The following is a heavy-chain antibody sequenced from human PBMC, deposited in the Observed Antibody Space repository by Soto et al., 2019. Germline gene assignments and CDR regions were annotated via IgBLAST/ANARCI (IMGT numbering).Heavy chain of an antibody. CDR2: IKSKTYGGTT. CDR3: TTGYRIAAAGSSRYYYYGMDV. Sequence: EVQLVESGGGLVKPGGSLRLSCAASGFTFSNAWMSWVRQAPGKGLEWVGRIKSKTYGGTTDYAAPVKGRFTISRDDSKNTLYLQMNSLKTEDTAVYYCTTGYRIAAAGSSRYYYYGMDVWGQGTTVTVSS. D-gene: IGHD6-13*01. CDR1: GFTFSNAW. V-gene: IGHV3-15*01. J-gene: IGHJ6*02.